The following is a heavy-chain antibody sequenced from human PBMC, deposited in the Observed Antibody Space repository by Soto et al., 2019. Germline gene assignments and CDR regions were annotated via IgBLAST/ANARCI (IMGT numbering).Heavy chain of an antibody. J-gene: IGHJ4*02. V-gene: IGHV3-33*03. Sequence: QAQLVESGGGVVQPGTSLRLSCAASGFTISTHGMHWVRQAPGKGLEWLANIWYDGSNKFYAESVKGRFSISKDNSKNTLYLQMSSLRAEDTAVYYCAAATTWNFHFHYWGQGTQVTVSS. CDR2: IWYDGSNK. CDR3: AAATTWNFHFHY. D-gene: IGHD1-7*01. CDR1: GFTISTHG.